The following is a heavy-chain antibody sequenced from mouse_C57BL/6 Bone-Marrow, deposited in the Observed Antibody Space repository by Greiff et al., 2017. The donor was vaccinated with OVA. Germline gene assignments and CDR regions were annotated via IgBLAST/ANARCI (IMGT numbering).Heavy chain of an antibody. D-gene: IGHD2-4*01. V-gene: IGHV1-26*01. Sequence: EVQLQQSGPELVKPGASVKISCKASGYTFTDYYMNWVKQSHGKSLEWIGDINPNNGGTSYNQKFKGKATLTLDKSSSTAYMELRSLTSEDSAVYYCARSLYDYDDFDYWGQGTTLTVSS. CDR3: ARSLYDYDDFDY. J-gene: IGHJ2*01. CDR2: INPNNGGT. CDR1: GYTFTDYY.